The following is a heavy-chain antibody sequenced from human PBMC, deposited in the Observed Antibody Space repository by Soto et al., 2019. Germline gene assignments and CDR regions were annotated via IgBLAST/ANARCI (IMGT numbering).Heavy chain of an antibody. CDR1: GYSFTSYW. V-gene: IGHV5-51*01. D-gene: IGHD3-9*01. CDR2: IYPGDSDT. J-gene: IGHJ3*02. CDR3: ARLSYDILTGSYTAYAFDI. Sequence: PGESLKISCKGSGYSFTSYWIGWVRQMPGKGLEWMGIIYPGDSDTRYSPSFQGQVTISADKSISTAYLQWSSLKASDTAMYYCARLSYDILTGSYTAYAFDIWGQGTMVTVSS.